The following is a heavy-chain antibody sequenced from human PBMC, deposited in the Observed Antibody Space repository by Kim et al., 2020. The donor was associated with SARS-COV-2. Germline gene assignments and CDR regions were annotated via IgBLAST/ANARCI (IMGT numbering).Heavy chain of an antibody. Sequence: NYAQKFQGWGTMTRDTSISTAYMELSRLRSDDTAVYYCARGGNSSSWYDYWGQGTLVTVSS. J-gene: IGHJ4*02. CDR3: ARGGNSSSWYDY. D-gene: IGHD6-13*01. V-gene: IGHV1-2*04.